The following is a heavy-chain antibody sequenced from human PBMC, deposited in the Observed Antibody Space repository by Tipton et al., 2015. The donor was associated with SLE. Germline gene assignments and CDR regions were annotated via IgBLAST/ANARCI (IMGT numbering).Heavy chain of an antibody. CDR1: GGSISSHY. J-gene: IGHJ4*02. CDR2: IYHSGST. V-gene: IGHV4-59*08. D-gene: IGHD6-19*01. Sequence: QLVQSGAEVKKPGESLRISCTVSGGSISSHYWSWIRQPPGKGLEWIGSIYHSGSTYYNPSLKSRVTISVDTSKNQFSLKLSSVTAADTAVYYCARQYSSGWFDYWGQGALVTVSS. CDR3: ARQYSSGWFDY.